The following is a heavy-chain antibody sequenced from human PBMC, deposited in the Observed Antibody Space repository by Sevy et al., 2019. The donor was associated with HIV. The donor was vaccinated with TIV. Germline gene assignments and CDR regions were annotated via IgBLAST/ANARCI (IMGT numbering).Heavy chain of an antibody. CDR3: ARELYYYDSRGYYPRRGYYFDY. V-gene: IGHV4-59*01. CDR2: IYYRGST. Sequence: SESLSLTCTVSGGSISSYYWSWIRQPPGKGLEWIGYIYYRGSTNYNPSLKSRVTISVDTSKNQFSLKLSSVTSADTAVYYCARELYYYDSRGYYPRRGYYFDYWGQGTLVTVSS. D-gene: IGHD3-22*01. CDR1: GGSISSYY. J-gene: IGHJ4*02.